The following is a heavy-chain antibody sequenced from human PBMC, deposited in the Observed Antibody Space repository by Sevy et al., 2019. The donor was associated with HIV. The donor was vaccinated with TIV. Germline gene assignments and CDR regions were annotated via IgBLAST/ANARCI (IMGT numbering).Heavy chain of an antibody. Sequence: SETLSLTCTVSGGSISSNGYYWSWIRQHPGKGLEWIGYIFYSGSTYYNPSLKSRVSISVDTSKNEFSLKLGSVTAADTAVYYCARDRYSSSPWDYFNALDVWGQGTTVTVSS. CDR2: IFYSGST. J-gene: IGHJ6*02. CDR3: ARDRYSSSPWDYFNALDV. CDR1: GGSISSNGYY. V-gene: IGHV4-31*03. D-gene: IGHD6-6*01.